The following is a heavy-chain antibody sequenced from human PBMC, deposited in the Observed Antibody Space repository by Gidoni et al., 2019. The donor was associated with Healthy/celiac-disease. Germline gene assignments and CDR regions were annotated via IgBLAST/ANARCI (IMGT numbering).Heavy chain of an antibody. D-gene: IGHD3-22*01. J-gene: IGHJ4*02. V-gene: IGHV3-48*03. Sequence: LTISRDNAKNSLYLQMSSLRAEDTAVYYCARVSRWTMIHWGQGTLVTVSS. CDR3: ARVSRWTMIH.